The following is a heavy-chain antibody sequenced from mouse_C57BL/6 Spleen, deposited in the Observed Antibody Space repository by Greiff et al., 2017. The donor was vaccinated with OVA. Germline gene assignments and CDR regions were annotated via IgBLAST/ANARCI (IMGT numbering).Heavy chain of an antibody. Sequence: EVHLVESGEGLVKPGGSLKLSCAASGFTFSSYAMSWVRQTPEKRLEWVAYISSGGDYIYYADTVKGRFTISRDNARNTLYLQMSSLKSEDTAMYYCTRVYDYDDGFAYWGQGTLVTVSA. V-gene: IGHV5-9-1*02. D-gene: IGHD2-4*01. J-gene: IGHJ3*01. CDR1: GFTFSSYA. CDR2: ISSGGDYI. CDR3: TRVYDYDDGFAY.